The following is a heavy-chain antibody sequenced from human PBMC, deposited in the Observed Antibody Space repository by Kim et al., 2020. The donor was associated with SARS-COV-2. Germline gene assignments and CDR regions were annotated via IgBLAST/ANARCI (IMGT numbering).Heavy chain of an antibody. D-gene: IGHD3-22*01. Sequence: SGPTLVNPTQTLTLTCTFSGFSLSTSGMCVSWIRQPPGKALEWLALIDWDDDKYYSTSLKTRLTISKDTSKNQVVLTMTNMDPVDTATYYCARIDSGYYDSSGYYQLGGAFDIWGQGTMVTVSS. CDR1: GFSLSTSGMC. CDR2: IDWDDDK. V-gene: IGHV2-70*01. J-gene: IGHJ3*02. CDR3: ARIDSGYYDSSGYYQLGGAFDI.